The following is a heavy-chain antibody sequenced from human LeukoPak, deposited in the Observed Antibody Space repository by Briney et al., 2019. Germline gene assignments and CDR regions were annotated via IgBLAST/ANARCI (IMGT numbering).Heavy chain of an antibody. V-gene: IGHV3-23*01. J-gene: IGHJ4*02. CDR2: LSGSGAGT. CDR1: GFTFSSYW. CDR3: AKAELGVDTFFDY. Sequence: PGGSLRLSCAASGFTFSSYWMSWVRQAPGRGLEWVATLSGSGAGTYYSDSVQGRFTISRDNSKRTLFLQMNSLRAEDTAFYYCAKAELGVDTFFDYWGQGTLVTVSS. D-gene: IGHD3-3*01.